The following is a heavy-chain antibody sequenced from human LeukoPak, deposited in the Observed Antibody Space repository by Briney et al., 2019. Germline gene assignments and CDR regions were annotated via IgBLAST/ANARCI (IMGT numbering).Heavy chain of an antibody. V-gene: IGHV3-9*01. D-gene: IGHD6-19*01. CDR1: GFSFDDYA. J-gene: IGHJ1*01. CDR3: ARDLPGITVAGATEH. Sequence: PGGSLRLSCAASGFSFDDYAMHWVRQAPGKGLEWVSGISWNRDTIGYADSVKGRFTISRDNAKNSLYLQMNSLRAEDTAVYYCARDLPGITVAGATEHWGQGTLVTVSS. CDR2: ISWNRDTI.